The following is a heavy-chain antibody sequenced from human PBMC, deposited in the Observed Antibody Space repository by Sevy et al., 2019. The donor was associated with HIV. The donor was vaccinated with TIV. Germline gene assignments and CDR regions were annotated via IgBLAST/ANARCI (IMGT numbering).Heavy chain of an antibody. CDR2: FDPEDGET. Sequence: ASVKVSCKVSGYTLTELSMHWVRQAPGKGLEWMGGFDPEDGETIYAQKFQGRVTMTEDTSTDTAYMELSSLRSEETAVYYCATDPYCISTSCYRFPWGQGTLVTVSS. D-gene: IGHD2-2*01. J-gene: IGHJ5*02. CDR1: GYTLTELS. V-gene: IGHV1-24*01. CDR3: ATDPYCISTSCYRFP.